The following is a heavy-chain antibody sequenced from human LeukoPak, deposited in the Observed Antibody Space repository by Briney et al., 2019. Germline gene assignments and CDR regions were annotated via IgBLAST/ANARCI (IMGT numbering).Heavy chain of an antibody. J-gene: IGHJ4*02. CDR2: ISSSGSTI. D-gene: IGHD3-22*01. Sequence: GGSLRLSCAASGFTFSSYEMNWVRQAPGKGLEWVSYISSSGSTIYYADSVKGRFTISRDNAKNSLYLQVNSLRAEDTAVYYCARVLYDSSGYLDYRGQGTLVTVSS. CDR3: ARVLYDSSGYLDY. CDR1: GFTFSSYE. V-gene: IGHV3-48*03.